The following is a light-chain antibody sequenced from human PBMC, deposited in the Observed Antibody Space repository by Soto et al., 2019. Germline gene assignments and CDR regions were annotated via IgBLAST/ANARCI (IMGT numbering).Light chain of an antibody. CDR1: QSVSSSY. Sequence: EIVLTQSPGTLSLSPGERATLSCRASQSVSSSYLAWYQQKPGQAPRLLIYGASSRATGIPDRFSGSGSGTDFTLTISRLEPEDFAVYYCQQYGSSTPMYNFGQGTKLEIK. CDR2: GAS. V-gene: IGKV3-20*01. CDR3: QQYGSSTPMYN. J-gene: IGKJ2*01.